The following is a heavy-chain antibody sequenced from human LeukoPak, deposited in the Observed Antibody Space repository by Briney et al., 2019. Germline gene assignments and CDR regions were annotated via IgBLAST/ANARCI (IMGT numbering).Heavy chain of an antibody. CDR2: IYPSGST. CDR1: GGSISGYY. J-gene: IGHJ3*02. Sequence: SETLSLTCKVSGGSISGYYWAWIRQPAGKGLEWIGRIYPSGSTNYNPSLKSRVSMSIDTSKNQFSLNLSSVTAADTAVYYCARDRPYSSSWSDAFDIWGQGTMVTVSS. CDR3: ARDRPYSSSWSDAFDI. V-gene: IGHV4-4*07. D-gene: IGHD6-13*01.